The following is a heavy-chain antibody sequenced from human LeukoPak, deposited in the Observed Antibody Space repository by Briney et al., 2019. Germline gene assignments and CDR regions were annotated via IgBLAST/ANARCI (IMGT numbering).Heavy chain of an antibody. Sequence: GGSLRLSCAASGFTFSSYGMHWARQAPGKGLEWVAIIWYDGSNRYYTDSVKGRFTISRDNSKNTLYLQMNSLRAEDTAVYYCARGGGFRELFDWGQGSLVTVSS. CDR3: ARGGGFRELFD. J-gene: IGHJ4*02. V-gene: IGHV3-33*01. CDR1: GFTFSSYG. D-gene: IGHD3-10*01. CDR2: IWYDGSNR.